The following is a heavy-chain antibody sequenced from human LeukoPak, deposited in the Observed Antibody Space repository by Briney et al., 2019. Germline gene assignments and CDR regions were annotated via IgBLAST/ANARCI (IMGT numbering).Heavy chain of an antibody. J-gene: IGHJ5*02. D-gene: IGHD3-10*01. V-gene: IGHV1-2*02. CDR3: ARRGLLWLGTPRFGP. Sequence: ASVKASCKASGYTFTGYYMHWVRQAPGQGLEWMGWINPNSGGTNYAQKFQGRVTMTRDTSISTAYMELSRLRSDDTAVYYCARRGLLWLGTPRFGPWGQGALVTVSS. CDR1: GYTFTGYY. CDR2: INPNSGGT.